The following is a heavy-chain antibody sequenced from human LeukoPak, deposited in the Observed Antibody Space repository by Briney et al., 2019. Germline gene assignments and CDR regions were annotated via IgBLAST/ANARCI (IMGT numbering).Heavy chain of an antibody. J-gene: IGHJ5*02. V-gene: IGHV1-2*02. CDR1: GGAFASNS. D-gene: IGHD4-17*01. CDR2: INPNSGGT. Sequence: ASVKVSCKASGGAFASNSFSWVRQAPGQGLEWMGWINPNSGGTNYAQKFQGRVTMTRDTSISTAYMELSRLRSDDTAVYYCARDLGVTTSYWFDPWGQGTLVTVSS. CDR3: ARDLGVTTSYWFDP.